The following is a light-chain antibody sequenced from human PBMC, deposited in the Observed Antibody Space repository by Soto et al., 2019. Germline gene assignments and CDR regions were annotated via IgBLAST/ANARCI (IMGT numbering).Light chain of an antibody. CDR1: SSDVGGYNY. CDR2: EIT. Sequence: QSALTQPPSASGSPGQSVTISCTGTSSDVGGYNYVSWYQQHPGKAPKLMIYEITKRPSGAPDRFSGSKSGNTASLTVSGLQAEDEADYYCSSYANSNTLPYVFGTGTKVTVL. CDR3: SSYANSNTLPYV. J-gene: IGLJ1*01. V-gene: IGLV2-8*01.